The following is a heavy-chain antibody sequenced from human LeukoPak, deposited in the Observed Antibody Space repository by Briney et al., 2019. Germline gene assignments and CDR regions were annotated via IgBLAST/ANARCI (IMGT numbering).Heavy chain of an antibody. V-gene: IGHV3-21*04. Sequence: GGSLRLSCAASGFTFSSYSMNWVRQAPGKGLEWVSSISSSSSYIYYADSVKGRFTISRDNAKNSLYLQMNSLRAEDTAVYYCAREPGIAVAGTFGFDYWGQGTLVTVSS. CDR3: AREPGIAVAGTFGFDY. CDR2: ISSSSSYI. CDR1: GFTFSSYS. D-gene: IGHD6-19*01. J-gene: IGHJ4*02.